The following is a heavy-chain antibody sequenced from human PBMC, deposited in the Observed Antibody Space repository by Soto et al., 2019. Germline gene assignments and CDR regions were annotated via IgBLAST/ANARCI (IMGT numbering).Heavy chain of an antibody. CDR2: ISSSSSTI. D-gene: IGHD3-10*01. V-gene: IGHV3-48*01. CDR1: GLTFSSYS. J-gene: IGHJ6*02. CDR3: AFGEESRXYYYGMDV. Sequence: VGSLRLSCAASGLTFSSYSMNWVRQAPGKGLEWVSYISSSSSTIYYADSVKGRFTISRDNAKNSLYLQMNSLRAEDTAVYYCAFGEESRXYYYGMDVWGQGTTVTVSS.